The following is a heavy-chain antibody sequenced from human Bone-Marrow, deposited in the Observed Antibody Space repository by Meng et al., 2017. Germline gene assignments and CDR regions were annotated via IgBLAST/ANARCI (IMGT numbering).Heavy chain of an antibody. CDR3: ARDRGGIDY. CDR1: GFTFSSYA. D-gene: IGHD2-15*01. J-gene: IGHJ4*02. CDR2: ISYDGSNK. Sequence: QVELVESGGGVVQPGRALRLSLAASGFTFSSYAMHWVRQAPGKGLEWVAVISYDGSNKYYADSVKGRFTISRDNSKNTLYLQMNSLRAEDTAVYYCARDRGGIDYWGQGTLVTVSS. V-gene: IGHV3-30*01.